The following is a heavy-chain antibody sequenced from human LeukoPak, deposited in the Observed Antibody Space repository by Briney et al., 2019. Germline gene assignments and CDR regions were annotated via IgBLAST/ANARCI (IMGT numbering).Heavy chain of an antibody. CDR3: ARSKDIVVAPDAFDI. Sequence: ESGPALVHPTRPLTLTYTFSGFSLSTSGMCGSWIRQPRGKALEWLARIDWDDDKYYSTSLKTRLTISKDTSKNQVVLTMTNMDPVDTATYYCARSKDIVVAPDAFDIWGQGTMVTVSS. CDR2: IDWDDDK. D-gene: IGHD2-2*01. CDR1: GFSLSTSGMC. J-gene: IGHJ3*02. V-gene: IGHV2-70*11.